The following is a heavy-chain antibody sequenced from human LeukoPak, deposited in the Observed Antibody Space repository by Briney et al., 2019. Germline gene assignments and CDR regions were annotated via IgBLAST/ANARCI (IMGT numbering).Heavy chain of an antibody. CDR2: IIPILGIA. CDR1: GGTFSSYA. D-gene: IGHD4-23*01. V-gene: IGHV1-69*04. CDR3: AGDYGGTRNYYYYGMDV. Sequence: ASVKVSCKASGGTFSSYAISWVRQAPGQGLEWMGRIIPILGIANYAQKFQGRVTITADKSTSTAYMGLSSLRSEDTAVYYCAGDYGGTRNYYYYGMDVWGQGTTVTVSS. J-gene: IGHJ6*02.